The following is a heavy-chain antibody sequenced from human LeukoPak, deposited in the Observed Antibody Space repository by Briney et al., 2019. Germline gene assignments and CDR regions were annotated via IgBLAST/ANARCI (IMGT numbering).Heavy chain of an antibody. V-gene: IGHV3-23*01. CDR2: ISGSGGST. J-gene: IGHJ6*02. CDR3: AKRAQSSRYYYYYYGMDV. CDR1: GFTFSSYS. D-gene: IGHD3-22*01. Sequence: VGSLRLSCAASGFTFSSYSMSWVRQAPGQGLEWVSAISGSGGSTYYADSVKGRFTISRDNSKNTLYLQMNSLRAEDTAVYYCAKRAQSSRYYYYYYGMDVWGQGTTVTVSS.